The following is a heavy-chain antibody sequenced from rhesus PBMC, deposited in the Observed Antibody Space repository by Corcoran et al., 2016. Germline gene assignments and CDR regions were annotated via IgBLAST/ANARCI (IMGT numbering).Heavy chain of an antibody. V-gene: IGHV3S18*01. Sequence: EVQLVESGGGLAKPGGSLGLSCAASGFSFSGYYMYWFRQAPGKGLEWVSGISYTGGSTYYADSVKGRFTISRENAKNTLYLQMDSLRAEDTAVYYCARVRGAAIGRFDVWGAGVLVTVSS. CDR2: ISYTGGST. J-gene: IGHJ5-1*01. CDR3: ARVRGAAIGRFDV. CDR1: GFSFSGYY. D-gene: IGHD3-9*01.